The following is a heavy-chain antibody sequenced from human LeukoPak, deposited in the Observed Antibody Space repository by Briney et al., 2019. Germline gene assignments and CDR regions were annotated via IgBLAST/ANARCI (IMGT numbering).Heavy chain of an antibody. J-gene: IGHJ4*02. Sequence: SETLSLTCAVFGGSFSGYYWSWIRQSPGKGLEWIGEIDRSGRTNSNASLKSRVIIAIDMSKNQFSLRLTSVTAADTAVYYCARKSILTAGRKPYDYWDQGAQVTVSP. CDR3: ARKSILTAGRKPYDY. CDR1: GGSFSGYY. V-gene: IGHV4-34*01. D-gene: IGHD6-13*01. CDR2: IDRSGRT.